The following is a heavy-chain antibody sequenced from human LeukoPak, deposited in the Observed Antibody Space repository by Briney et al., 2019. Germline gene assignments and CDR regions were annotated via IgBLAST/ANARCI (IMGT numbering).Heavy chain of an antibody. Sequence: GGSLRLSCAASGFTFSNCAMSWVRQAPGKGLEWVSAINGGGGSTYYADSVKGRFTISRDNFKDTLYLQMNSLRAEDTAVYYCAKRLLGSSLEDYWGQGTLVTVSS. D-gene: IGHD5-24*01. CDR3: AKRLLGSSLEDY. CDR1: GFTFSNCA. V-gene: IGHV3-23*01. J-gene: IGHJ4*02. CDR2: INGGGGST.